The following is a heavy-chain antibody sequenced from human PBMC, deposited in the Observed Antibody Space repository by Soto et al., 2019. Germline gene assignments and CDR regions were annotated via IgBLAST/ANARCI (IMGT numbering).Heavy chain of an antibody. V-gene: IGHV1-69*01. Sequence: QVQLVQSGAEVKKPGSSVKVSCKASGGTFSSYAISWVRQAPGQGLEWMGGIIPIFGTANYAQKFQGRVTITADESTSTAYMELSNLRSEDTAVYYCARGLRFLEWFESWFDPWGQGTLVTVSS. CDR3: ARGLRFLEWFESWFDP. CDR2: IIPIFGTA. D-gene: IGHD3-3*01. CDR1: GGTFSSYA. J-gene: IGHJ5*02.